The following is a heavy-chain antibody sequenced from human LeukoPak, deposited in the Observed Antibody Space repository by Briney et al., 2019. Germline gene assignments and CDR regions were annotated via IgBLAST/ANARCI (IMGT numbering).Heavy chain of an antibody. V-gene: IGHV3-23*01. Sequence: GGSLRLSCAASGFTFDDYAMHWDRQAPGRGLEWVSGISGNGGSTYYADSVKGRFTISRDNSKNTLYLQLNSLRAEDTAVYYCAARGYSYGYDYWGQGTLVTVSS. J-gene: IGHJ4*02. CDR2: ISGNGGST. D-gene: IGHD5-18*01. CDR1: GFTFDDYA. CDR3: AARGYSYGYDY.